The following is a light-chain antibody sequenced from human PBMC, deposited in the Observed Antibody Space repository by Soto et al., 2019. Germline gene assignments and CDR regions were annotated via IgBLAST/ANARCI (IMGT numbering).Light chain of an antibody. Sequence: EIVLTQSPGTLSLSPGGRATLSCRASQSVSRRLAWYQHRPGQSPRLLISGASMRASGVPVRFSGSGSGTDFTLTISRLEPEDFAVYYCQQYATSPFTFGGGTKVDIK. CDR2: GAS. V-gene: IGKV3-20*01. CDR3: QQYATSPFT. CDR1: QSVSRR. J-gene: IGKJ4*01.